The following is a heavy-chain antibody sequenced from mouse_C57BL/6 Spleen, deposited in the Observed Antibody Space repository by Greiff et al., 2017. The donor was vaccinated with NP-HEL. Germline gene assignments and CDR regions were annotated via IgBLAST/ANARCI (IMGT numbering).Heavy chain of an antibody. CDR1: GYTFTSYW. D-gene: IGHD1-1*01. V-gene: IGHV1-52*01. CDR2: IDPSDSET. Sequence: QVQLTQSGAELVRPGSSVKLSCKASGYTFTSYWMHWVKQRPIQGLEWIGNIDPSDSETHYNQKFKDKATLTVDKSSSTAYMQLSSLTSEDSAVYYCAREGGSSYMYVDVWGTGTTVTVSS. J-gene: IGHJ1*03. CDR3: AREGGSSYMYVDV.